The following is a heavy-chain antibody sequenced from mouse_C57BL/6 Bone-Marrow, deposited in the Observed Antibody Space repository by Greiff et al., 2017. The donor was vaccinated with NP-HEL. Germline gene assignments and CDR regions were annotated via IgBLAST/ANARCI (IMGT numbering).Heavy chain of an antibody. V-gene: IGHV5-6*01. CDR1: GFTFSSYG. CDR2: ISSGGSYT. CDR3: ATPTGAWFAY. D-gene: IGHD4-1*02. J-gene: IGHJ3*01. Sequence: EVQLMESGGDLVKPGGSLKLSCAASGFTFSSYGMSWVRQTPDKRLEWVATISSGGSYTYYPDSVKGRFTISRDNAKNTLYLQMSSLKSEDTAMYYCATPTGAWFAYWGQGTLVTVSA.